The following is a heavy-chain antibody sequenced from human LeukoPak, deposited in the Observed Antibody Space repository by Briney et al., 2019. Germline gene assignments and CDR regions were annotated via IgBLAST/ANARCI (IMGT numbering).Heavy chain of an antibody. D-gene: IGHD3-16*01. CDR1: GGSISSYY. J-gene: IGHJ3*02. CDR3: ARVNSIMRDAFDI. Sequence: SETLSLTCTVSGGSISSYYWSWIRQPPGKGLEWVGYSYYTGDTNYNPSLKSRVTISVDTSKNQFSLKLSSVTAADTAVYYCARVNSIMRDAFDIWGQGTMVTVSS. CDR2: SYYTGDT. V-gene: IGHV4-59*01.